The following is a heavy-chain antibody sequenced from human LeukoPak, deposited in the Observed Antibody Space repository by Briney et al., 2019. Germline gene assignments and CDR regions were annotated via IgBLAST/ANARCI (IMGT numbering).Heavy chain of an antibody. D-gene: IGHD3-10*01. V-gene: IGHV3-33*01. CDR1: GFTFSSYG. J-gene: IGHJ5*02. Sequence: GRSLRLSCAASGFTFSSYGMHWVRQAPGKGLEWVAVIWYDRSNKYYADSVKGRFTISRDNSKNTLYLQMNSLRAEDTAVYYCARGGNYYGSSGWFDPWGQGTLVTVSS. CDR2: IWYDRSNK. CDR3: ARGGNYYGSSGWFDP.